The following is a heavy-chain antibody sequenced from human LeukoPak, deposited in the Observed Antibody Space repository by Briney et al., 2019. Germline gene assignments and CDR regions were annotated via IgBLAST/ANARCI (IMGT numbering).Heavy chain of an antibody. V-gene: IGHV4-30-4*08. CDR2: IYYSGST. CDR1: GGSISSGGYY. CDR3: ARGSDYVGAGFDY. Sequence: SETLSLTCTVSGGSISSGGYYWSWIRQPPGKGLEWIGYIYYSGSTYYNPSLKSRVTISVDTSKNQFSLKLSSVTAADTAVYYCARGSDYVGAGFDYWGQGTLVTVSS. J-gene: IGHJ4*02. D-gene: IGHD1-26*01.